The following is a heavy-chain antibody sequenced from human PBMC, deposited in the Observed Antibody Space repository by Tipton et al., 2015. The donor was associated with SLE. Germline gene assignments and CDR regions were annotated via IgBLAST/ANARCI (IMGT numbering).Heavy chain of an antibody. D-gene: IGHD6-13*01. CDR1: GDSFTIYW. V-gene: IGHV5-51*01. CDR2: IYPGDSRT. CDR3: ARQGETVADFNY. J-gene: IGHJ4*02. Sequence: QLVQSGVEVKKPGESLKISCKSSGDSFTIYWIAWVRQMPGKGLEYMGIIYPGDSRTKYSPSFQGQVTISADKSINTAYLQWSSLKASDTAMYYCARQGETVADFNYWGQGTLVTVSS.